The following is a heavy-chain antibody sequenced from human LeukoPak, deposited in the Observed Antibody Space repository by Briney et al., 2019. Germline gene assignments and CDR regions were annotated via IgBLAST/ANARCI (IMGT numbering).Heavy chain of an antibody. CDR2: ISSSGSTI. Sequence: GGSLRLSCAASGFTFSDYYMSWIRQAPGKGLEWISYISSSGSTIYYADSVKGRFTISRDNSKNTLYLQMNSLRAEDTAVYYCAKLTTTEIYWGQGTLVTVSS. J-gene: IGHJ4*02. CDR3: AKLTTTEIY. CDR1: GFTFSDYY. D-gene: IGHD4-11*01. V-gene: IGHV3-11*01.